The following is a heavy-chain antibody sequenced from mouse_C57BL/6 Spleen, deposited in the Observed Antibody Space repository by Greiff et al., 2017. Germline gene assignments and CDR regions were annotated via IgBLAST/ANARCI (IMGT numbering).Heavy chain of an antibody. D-gene: IGHD1-1*01. CDR2: ISSGSSTS. V-gene: IGHV5-17*01. J-gene: IGHJ2*01. Sequence: EVKLVESGGGLVKPGGSLQLSCAASGFTFSDYGMHWVRQAPEKGLEWVAYISSGSSTSYYADTVTGRCTISRDNAKNTLFLQMTSLRSEDTAMYYCARNPPMDYYGSSYFDYWGQGTTLTVSS. CDR3: ARNPPMDYYGSSYFDY. CDR1: GFTFSDYG.